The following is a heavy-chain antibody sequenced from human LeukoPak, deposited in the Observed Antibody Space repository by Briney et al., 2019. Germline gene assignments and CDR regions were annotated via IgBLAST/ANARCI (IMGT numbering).Heavy chain of an antibody. V-gene: IGHV4-59*01. D-gene: IGHD2-21*02. Sequence: SETLSLTCTVSGGSIGYYYWSWIRQPPGKGLEWTGYIYYSGSTNYNPSLKSRVTISVDTSKNQFSLKLSSVTAADTAVYYCARDGPRVGLDCGGDCYYWYFDLWGRGTLVTVSS. CDR3: ARDGPRVGLDCGGDCYYWYFDL. J-gene: IGHJ2*01. CDR2: IYYSGST. CDR1: GGSIGYYY.